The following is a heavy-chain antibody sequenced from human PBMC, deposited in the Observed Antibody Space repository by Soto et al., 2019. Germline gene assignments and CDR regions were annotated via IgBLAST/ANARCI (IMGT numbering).Heavy chain of an antibody. CDR3: TTSYNWNGYYFDY. J-gene: IGHJ4*02. D-gene: IGHD1-1*01. CDR1: VFTFSNAW. V-gene: IGHV3-15*01. CDR2: IKSKTDGGTT. Sequence: EVQLVESGGGLVKPGGSLRLSCASSVFTFSNAWMSWVRQAPGKGLEWVGRIKSKTDGGTTDYAAPEKGRFTISRDDSKNTLYLQMNSLKTEDTAVYYCTTSYNWNGYYFDYWGQGTLVTVSS.